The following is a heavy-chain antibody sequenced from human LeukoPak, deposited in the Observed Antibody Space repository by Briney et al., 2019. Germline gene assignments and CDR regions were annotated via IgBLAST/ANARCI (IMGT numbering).Heavy chain of an antibody. D-gene: IGHD3-10*01. CDR2: IYHSGST. CDR1: GGSISSSNW. CDR3: ARDSATRLVLWFGESPNGMDV. J-gene: IGHJ6*02. V-gene: IGHV4-4*02. Sequence: PSGTLSLTCAVSGGSISSSNWWSWVRQPPGKGLEWIGEIYHSGSTNYNPSLKSQVTISVDKSKNQFSLKLSSVTAADTAVYYCARDSATRLVLWFGESPNGMDVWGQGTTVTVSS.